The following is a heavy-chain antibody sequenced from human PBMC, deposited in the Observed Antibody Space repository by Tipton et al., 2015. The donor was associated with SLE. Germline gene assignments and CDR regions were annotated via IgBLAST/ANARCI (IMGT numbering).Heavy chain of an antibody. D-gene: IGHD3-10*01. J-gene: IGHJ4*02. V-gene: IGHV4-59*01. CDR2: IYYSGST. CDR1: GGSISSYY. Sequence: TLSLTCTVSGGSISSYYWSWIRQPPGKGLEWIGYIYYSGSTNYNPSLKSRVTISVDTSKNQFSLKLSSVTAADTAVYYCAGNSGDGGHYWGQGTLVTVSS. CDR3: AGNSGDGGHY.